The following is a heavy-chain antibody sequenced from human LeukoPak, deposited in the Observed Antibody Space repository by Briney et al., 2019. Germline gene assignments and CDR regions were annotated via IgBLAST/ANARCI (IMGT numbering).Heavy chain of an antibody. D-gene: IGHD3-22*01. CDR1: GYTFTSYY. J-gene: IGHJ4*02. V-gene: IGHV1-46*01. CDR3: ARTDDSSGSHSDY. CDR2: SNPSGDST. Sequence: GASVKVSCKASGYTFTSYYMHWVRQAPGQWLELMGISNPSGDSTSYAQKFQGRVTMTRDTSTGTVYMELSSLRSEDTAVYYCARTDDSSGSHSDYWGQGTLVTVSS.